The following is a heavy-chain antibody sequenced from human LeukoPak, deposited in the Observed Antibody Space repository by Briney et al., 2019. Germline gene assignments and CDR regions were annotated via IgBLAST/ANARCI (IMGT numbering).Heavy chain of an antibody. Sequence: SETLSLTCAVYGGSFSGYYWSWIRQPPGKGLEWIGEINHSGSTNYNPSLKSRVTISVDTSKNQFSLKLSSVTAADTAVYYCARAPHFFDSSGSRYYFDYWGQGTLVTVSS. V-gene: IGHV4-34*01. CDR2: INHSGST. CDR1: GGSFSGYY. J-gene: IGHJ4*02. CDR3: ARAPHFFDSSGSRYYFDY. D-gene: IGHD3-22*01.